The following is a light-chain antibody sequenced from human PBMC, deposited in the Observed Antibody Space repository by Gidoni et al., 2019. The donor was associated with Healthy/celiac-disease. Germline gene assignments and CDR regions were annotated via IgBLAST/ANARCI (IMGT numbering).Light chain of an antibody. Sequence: EIVLTQSPATLSLSPGERATLSCRASQSVSSYLAWYQQKPGQAPRLLIDDASNRATGITARFSGSGSGTDFTLTISSLEPEDLAVYYCQQRSNWPSTFGGGTKVEIK. V-gene: IGKV3-11*01. CDR2: DAS. J-gene: IGKJ4*01. CDR1: QSVSSY. CDR3: QQRSNWPST.